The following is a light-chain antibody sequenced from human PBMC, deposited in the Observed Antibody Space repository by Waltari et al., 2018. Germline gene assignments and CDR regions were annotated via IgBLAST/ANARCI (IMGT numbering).Light chain of an antibody. CDR3: QQHYISRT. J-gene: IGKJ1*01. V-gene: IGKV4-1*01. Sequence: DIVMTQSPNSLAVSLGERATINCKSSQSVLYNSNNKNYLAWYQQKPGQPPKRLMYWASTRGSGVPDRFSGSGSGTDFTLSISSLQAEDVAVYYCQQHYISRTFGQGTRVEIK. CDR1: QSVLYNSNNKNY. CDR2: WAS.